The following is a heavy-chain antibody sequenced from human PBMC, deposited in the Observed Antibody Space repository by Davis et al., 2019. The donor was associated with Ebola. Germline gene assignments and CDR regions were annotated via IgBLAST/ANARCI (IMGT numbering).Heavy chain of an antibody. CDR1: GGSISSYY. D-gene: IGHD6-6*01. J-gene: IGHJ4*02. CDR3: ARAPIQLVED. V-gene: IGHV4-59*12. Sequence: PGGSLRLSCTVSGGSISSYYWSWIRQHPGKGLEWIGYIYYSGSTYYNPSLKSRVTISVDTSKNQFSLKLSSVTAADTAVYYCARAPIQLVEDWGQGTLVTVSS. CDR2: IYYSGST.